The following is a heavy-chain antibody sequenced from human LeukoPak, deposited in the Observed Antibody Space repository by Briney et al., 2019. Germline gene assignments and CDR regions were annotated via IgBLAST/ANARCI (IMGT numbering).Heavy chain of an antibody. CDR1: GFTFDDYA. J-gene: IGHJ4*02. CDR2: ISWNSGSI. CDR3: ASGLDCTNGVYPFDY. Sequence: PGGSLRLSCAASGFTFDDYAMHWVRQAPGKGLEWVSGISWNSGSIGYADSVKGRFTISRDNAKNSLYLQMNSLRAEDTALYYCASGLDCTNGVYPFDYWGQGTLVTVSS. V-gene: IGHV3-9*01. D-gene: IGHD2-8*01.